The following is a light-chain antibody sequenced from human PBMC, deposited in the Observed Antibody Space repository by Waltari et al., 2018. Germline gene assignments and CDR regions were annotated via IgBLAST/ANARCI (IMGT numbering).Light chain of an antibody. Sequence: EIVLTQSPGTLSLSPGVRATLSCRASQSVSGSLAWYQQKAGQAPRLLIYGASSRATGIPDRFSGSGSGTDFSLTISRLEPEDFAVYYCQHYVRLPATFGQGTKVEI. CDR3: QHYVRLPAT. CDR1: QSVSGS. V-gene: IGKV3-20*01. J-gene: IGKJ1*01. CDR2: GAS.